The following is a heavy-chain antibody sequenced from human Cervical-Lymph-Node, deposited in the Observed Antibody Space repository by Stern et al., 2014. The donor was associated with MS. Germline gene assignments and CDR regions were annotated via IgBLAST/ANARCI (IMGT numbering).Heavy chain of an antibody. CDR3: AHRHYSGWFDP. D-gene: IGHD5-18*01. CDR1: GFSLRTSGVA. CDR2: IYWDDDK. Sequence: QIPLQESGPTLVKPTQTLTLTCTFSGFSLRTSGVAVGWIRQPTGKALEWLALIYWDDDKRYSASLKSRLTITKDTPKNQVVLTMTNMDPVDTATYYCAHRHYSGWFDPWGQGILVTVSS. V-gene: IGHV2-5*02. J-gene: IGHJ5*02.